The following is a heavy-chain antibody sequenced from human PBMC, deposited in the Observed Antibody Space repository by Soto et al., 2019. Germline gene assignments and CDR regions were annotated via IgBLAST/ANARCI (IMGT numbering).Heavy chain of an antibody. J-gene: IGHJ6*02. Sequence: QVQLVQSGAEVKKPGSSVKVSCKASGGTFSSYAISWVRQAPGQGLEWMGGIIPIFGTANYAQKFQGRVTITADESTSAGYMELSSLRSEDTAVYCCASIMTTVTTYYYYYGMDVWGQGTTVTVSS. CDR2: IIPIFGTA. V-gene: IGHV1-69*12. CDR1: GGTFSSYA. CDR3: ASIMTTVTTYYYYYGMDV. D-gene: IGHD4-17*01.